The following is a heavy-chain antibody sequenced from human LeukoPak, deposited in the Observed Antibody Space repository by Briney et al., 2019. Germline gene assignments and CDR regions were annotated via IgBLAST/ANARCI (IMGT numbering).Heavy chain of an antibody. CDR2: ISGSGETT. CDR3: AKRRLAAAGLNYYYYMDV. J-gene: IGHJ6*03. CDR1: GFIFTDYY. Sequence: PGGSLRLSCAASGFIFTDYYFSWIRQAPGKGLEWVSVISGSGETTYYADSVKGRFTISRDNSKNTLYLQMNSLRAEDTAVYYCAKRRLAAAGLNYYYYMDVWGKGTTVTVSS. V-gene: IGHV3-23*01. D-gene: IGHD6-13*01.